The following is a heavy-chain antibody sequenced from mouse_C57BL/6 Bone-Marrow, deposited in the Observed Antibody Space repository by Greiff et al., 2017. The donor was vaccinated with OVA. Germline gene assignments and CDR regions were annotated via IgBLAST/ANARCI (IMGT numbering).Heavy chain of an antibody. CDR1: GFSLTSYG. V-gene: IGHV2-4*02. CDR2: IWSGGST. J-gene: IGHJ4*01. D-gene: IGHD2-14*01. CDR3: ARNYAYDPYYAMDY. Sequence: QVQLKESGPGLVQPSQSLSITCTVSGFSLTSYGVHWVRQPPGKGLEGLGVIWSGGSTDYNAAFISRLSISKDNSKSQVFFKMNSLHADDTAIYYCARNYAYDPYYAMDYWGQGTSVTVSS.